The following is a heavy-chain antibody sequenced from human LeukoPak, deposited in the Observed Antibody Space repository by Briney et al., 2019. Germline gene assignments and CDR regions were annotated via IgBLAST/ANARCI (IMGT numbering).Heavy chain of an antibody. V-gene: IGHV4-59*01. Sequence: PSETLSLTCTVSGGSISSYYWSWIRQPPGKGLEWIGYIYYSGSTNYNPSLRSRVTISVDTSKNQFSLKLSSVTAADTAVYYCARGYSGWAFDYWGQGTLVTVSS. CDR3: ARGYSGWAFDY. D-gene: IGHD6-19*01. J-gene: IGHJ4*02. CDR2: IYYSGST. CDR1: GGSISSYY.